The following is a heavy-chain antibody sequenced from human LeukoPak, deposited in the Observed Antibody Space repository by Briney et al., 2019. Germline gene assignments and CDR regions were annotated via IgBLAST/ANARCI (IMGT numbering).Heavy chain of an antibody. CDR1: GGSISSSSYY. CDR2: IYYSGST. CDR3: ARVQYYYDSSGYYSGYYYYYMDV. D-gene: IGHD3-22*01. V-gene: IGHV4-39*01. Sequence: PSETLSLTCTVSGGSISSSSYYWGWIRQPPGKGLEWIGSIYYSGSTYYNPSLKSRVTISVDTSKNQFSLKLNSVTAADTAVYYCARVQYYYDSSGYYSGYYYYYMDVWGKGTTVTVSS. J-gene: IGHJ6*03.